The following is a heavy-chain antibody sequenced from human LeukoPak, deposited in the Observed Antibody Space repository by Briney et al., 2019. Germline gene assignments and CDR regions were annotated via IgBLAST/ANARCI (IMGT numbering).Heavy chain of an antibody. CDR3: ARGSLYCSSTSCGYNWFDP. D-gene: IGHD2-2*01. V-gene: IGHV4-59*01. J-gene: IGHJ5*02. CDR1: GGSISSYY. CDR2: IYYSGST. Sequence: PSETLSLTCTVSGGSISSYYWSWIRQPPGKGLEWIGYIYYSGSTNYNPSLKSRVTISVDTSKNQFSLKLSSVTAADTAVHYCARGSLYCSSTSCGYNWFDPWGQGTLVTVSS.